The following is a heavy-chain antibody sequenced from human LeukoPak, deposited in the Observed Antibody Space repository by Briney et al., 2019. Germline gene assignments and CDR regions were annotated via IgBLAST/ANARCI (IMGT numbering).Heavy chain of an antibody. CDR3: AKGSRPGYSYGPREYYYYMDV. J-gene: IGHJ6*03. V-gene: IGHV3-23*01. CDR2: ISGSGGST. D-gene: IGHD5-18*01. CDR1: GFSFSSYA. Sequence: TGGSLRLSCATSGFSFSSYAMSWVRQAPGKGLEWVSAISGSGGSTFYADSVKGRFTISRDNSKNTLYLQMNSLRAEDTAVYYCAKGSRPGYSYGPREYYYYMDVWGKGTTVTVSS.